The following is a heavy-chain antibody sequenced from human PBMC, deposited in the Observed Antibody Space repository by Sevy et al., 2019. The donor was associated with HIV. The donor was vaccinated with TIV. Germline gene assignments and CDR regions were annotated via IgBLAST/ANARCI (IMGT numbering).Heavy chain of an antibody. CDR1: GFNFSKVW. J-gene: IGHJ1*01. V-gene: IGHV3-15*01. CDR2: IKNKVDGGTT. CDR3: TTGGSLFQH. Sequence: GGSLRLSCEASGFNFSKVWMSWVRQAPGKGLEWVAHIKNKVDGGTTDYAAPVRGRFTISREDSKNSLFLQMNSLKLEDTAVYYCTTGGSLFQHWGQGTLVTVSS. D-gene: IGHD3-10*01.